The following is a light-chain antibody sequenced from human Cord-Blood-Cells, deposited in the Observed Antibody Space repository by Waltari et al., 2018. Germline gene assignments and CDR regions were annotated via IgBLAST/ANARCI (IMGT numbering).Light chain of an antibody. CDR2: AAS. J-gene: IGKJ2*01. Sequence: DIQMTQYPSSLSASVGERVTITCRASQSISSYLNWYQQKPGKAPKLLIYAASSLQSWVPSRFSGSGSGTDFTLTISSLQPEDFATYYCQQSYSTPYTFGQGTKLEIK. V-gene: IGKV1-39*01. CDR1: QSISSY. CDR3: QQSYSTPYT.